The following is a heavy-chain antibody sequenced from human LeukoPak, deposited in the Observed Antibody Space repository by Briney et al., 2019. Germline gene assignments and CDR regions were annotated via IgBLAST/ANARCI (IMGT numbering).Heavy chain of an antibody. CDR1: GFIVSSNY. CDR2: IYSGGST. CDR3: ARVVPAATNWFDP. Sequence: PGGSLRLSCAASGFIVSSNYMSWVRQAPGKGLEWVSVIYSGGSTYYADSVKGRLTISRDKSKNTLYLQMNSLRAEDTAVYYCARVVPAATNWFDPWGQGTLVTVSS. D-gene: IGHD2-2*01. V-gene: IGHV3-66*01. J-gene: IGHJ5*02.